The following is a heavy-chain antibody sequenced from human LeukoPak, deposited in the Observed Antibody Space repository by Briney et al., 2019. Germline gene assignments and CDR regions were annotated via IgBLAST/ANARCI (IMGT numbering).Heavy chain of an antibody. V-gene: IGHV3-21*01. CDR1: GFTFSSYS. CDR2: ISSSSSYI. J-gene: IGHJ4*02. Sequence: GGSLRLSCAASGFTFSSYSMNWVRQAPGKGLEWVSSISSSSSYIYYADSVKGRVTISRDNAKNSLYLQMNSLRAEDTAVYYCARVERGVAATRSVDYWGQGTLVTVSS. D-gene: IGHD2-15*01. CDR3: ARVERGVAATRSVDY.